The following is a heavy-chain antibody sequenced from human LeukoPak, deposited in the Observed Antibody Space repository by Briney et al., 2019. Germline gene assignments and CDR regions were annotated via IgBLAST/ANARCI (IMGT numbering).Heavy chain of an antibody. D-gene: IGHD3-22*01. V-gene: IGHV3-23*01. J-gene: IGHJ4*02. CDR2: ITGSGATS. CDR1: GFTFSSCA. Sequence: GGSLRLSCSASGFTFSSCAMSWVRQAPGKGLQWVSSITGSGATSYYADSVRGRFIVSRDNPKNTLYLEMNSLRADDTAVYFCAKESTQVIEVYFDSWGQGTLVTVSS. CDR3: AKESTQVIEVYFDS.